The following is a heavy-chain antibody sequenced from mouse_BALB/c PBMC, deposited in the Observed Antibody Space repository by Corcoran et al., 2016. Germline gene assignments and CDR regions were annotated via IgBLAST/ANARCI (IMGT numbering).Heavy chain of an antibody. CDR2: ISYDGSN. D-gene: IGHD1-2*01. V-gene: IGHV3-6*02. CDR3: ARETTATAY. CDR1: GYSITSGYY. J-gene: IGHJ3*01. Sequence: DVQLQESGPGLVKPSQSLSLTCSVTGYSITSGYYWNWIRQFPGNKLEWMGYISYDGSNNYNPSLKNRISITRDTSKTQFVLKLNSVTTEDTATYDGARETTATAYWGQGTLVTVSA.